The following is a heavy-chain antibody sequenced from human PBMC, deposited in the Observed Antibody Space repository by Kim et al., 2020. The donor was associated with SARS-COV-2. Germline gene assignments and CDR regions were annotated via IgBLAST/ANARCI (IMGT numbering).Heavy chain of an antibody. CDR1: GLTLSGHG. V-gene: IGHV3-30*03. CDR3: AREGNDSPGLYYYYGMDV. CDR2: VSDDGSKK. J-gene: IGHJ6*02. D-gene: IGHD3-3*01. Sequence: GGSLRLSCEASGLTLSGHGMYWVRQAPGKGLEWVAIVSDDGSKKYYADSVMGRFTISRDNSKNTVYLQMNSLRPEDTALYYCAREGNDSPGLYYYYGMDVWGRGTTVSVSS.